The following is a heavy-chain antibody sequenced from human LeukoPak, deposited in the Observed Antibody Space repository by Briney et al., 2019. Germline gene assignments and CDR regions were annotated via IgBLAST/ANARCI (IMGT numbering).Heavy chain of an antibody. CDR3: ASPRSYYDSSGYYIS. J-gene: IGHJ5*02. V-gene: IGHV4-61*01. Sequence: SETLSLTCTVSGGSVSSGSYYWSWIRQPPGKGLEWIGYIYYSGSTNYNPSLKSRVTISVDTSKNQFSLKRSSVTAADTAVYYCASPRSYYDSSGYYISWGQGTLVTVSS. D-gene: IGHD3-22*01. CDR1: GGSVSSGSYY. CDR2: IYYSGST.